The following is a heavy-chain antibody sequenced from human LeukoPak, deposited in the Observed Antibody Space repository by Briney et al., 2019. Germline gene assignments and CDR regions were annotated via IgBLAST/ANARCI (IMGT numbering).Heavy chain of an antibody. D-gene: IGHD3-3*01. V-gene: IGHV4-30-2*01. J-gene: IGHJ4*02. CDR1: GGSISSGGYS. CDR2: IYHSGST. Sequence: TSETLSLTCAVSGGSISSGGYSWSWLRQPPGKGLEWIGYIYHSGSTYYNPSLKSRVTISVDRSKNQFSLKLSSVTAADTAVYYCARAPLYYDFWSGFKGSYYFDYWGQGTLVTVSS. CDR3: ARAPLYYDFWSGFKGSYYFDY.